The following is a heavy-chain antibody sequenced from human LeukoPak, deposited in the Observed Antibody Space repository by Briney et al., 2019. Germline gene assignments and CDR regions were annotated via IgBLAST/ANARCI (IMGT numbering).Heavy chain of an antibody. CDR1: GDTFSCFA. CDR3: ARRVDSKYNWFDP. CDR2: IIPMFGTG. Sequence: SVKVSCKASGDTFSCFAFSWVRQAPGQGLEWMGGIIPMFGTGNYAQKFQGRVTITADESTSTAYMELSSLRSEDTAIYYCARRVDSKYNWFDPWGQGTLVTVSS. V-gene: IGHV1-69*13. J-gene: IGHJ5*02. D-gene: IGHD5-12*01.